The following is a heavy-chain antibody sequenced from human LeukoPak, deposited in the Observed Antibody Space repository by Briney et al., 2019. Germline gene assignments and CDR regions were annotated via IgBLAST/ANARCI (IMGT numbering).Heavy chain of an antibody. Sequence: GGSLRLSCAASGFTFSSYAMHWVRPAPGKGLEWVAVISYDGSNKYYADCAKGRFTISRDNYKNTLYLQMNSLRAEDTAVYYCARNFSTSGAFDYWGQGTLVTVSS. CDR2: ISYDGSNK. CDR3: ARNFSTSGAFDY. CDR1: GFTFSSYA. D-gene: IGHD3-10*01. V-gene: IGHV3-30-3*01. J-gene: IGHJ4*02.